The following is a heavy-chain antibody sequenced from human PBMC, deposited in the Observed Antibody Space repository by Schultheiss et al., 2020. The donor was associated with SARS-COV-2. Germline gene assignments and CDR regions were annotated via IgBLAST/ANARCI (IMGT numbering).Heavy chain of an antibody. Sequence: SETLSLTCAVYGGSFSGYYWSWIRQPPGKGLEWIGEINHSGSTNYNPSLKSRVTISVDTSKTQFSLNLRSVTAADTAVYYCARAGITIFGVVTHFDYWGQGTLVTVSS. V-gene: IGHV4-34*01. D-gene: IGHD3-3*01. CDR3: ARAGITIFGVVTHFDY. J-gene: IGHJ4*02. CDR2: INHSGST. CDR1: GGSFSGYY.